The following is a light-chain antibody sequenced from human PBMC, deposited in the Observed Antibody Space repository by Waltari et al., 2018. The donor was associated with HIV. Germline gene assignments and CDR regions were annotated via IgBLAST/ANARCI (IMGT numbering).Light chain of an antibody. J-gene: IGLJ2*01. Sequence: SYELPQPPSVSVSPGQTATISCSGDKLGSKFVSWYKQRPGQPPAVVIFQDGTRPSGISERISGSNSGNTATLTIRGTQAIDEADYYCQAWDTSAYVLFGGGTKLTVL. V-gene: IGLV3-1*01. CDR1: KLGSKF. CDR2: QDG. CDR3: QAWDTSAYVL.